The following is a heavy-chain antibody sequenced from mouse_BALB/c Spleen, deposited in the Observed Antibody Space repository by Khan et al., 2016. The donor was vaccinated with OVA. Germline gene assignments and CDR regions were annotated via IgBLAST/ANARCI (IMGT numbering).Heavy chain of an antibody. Sequence: EVQLQQSGAELVKPGASVKLSCTASGYNIKDTHMHWVKQRPEKSLEWIGRIDPANDNSKYDPRFQGKATITADTSSNTAYLHLSSLTSEHSAIYYCATARTGDYFDYGGQGTTVTVSS. CDR3: ATARTGDYFDY. V-gene: IGHV14-3*02. CDR2: IDPANDNS. CDR1: GYNIKDTH. D-gene: IGHD3-3*01. J-gene: IGHJ2*01.